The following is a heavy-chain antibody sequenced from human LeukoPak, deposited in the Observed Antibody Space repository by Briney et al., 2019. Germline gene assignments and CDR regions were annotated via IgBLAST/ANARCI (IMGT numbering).Heavy chain of an antibody. J-gene: IGHJ4*02. CDR3: ARAPITSPFYFDY. CDR2: INWSGGST. D-gene: IGHD2-2*01. Sequence: GGSLRLSCTASGFAFDEHGMSWVRQVPGKGLEWVSGINWSGGSTGYADPLRGRFTISRDNAKNSLYLQMDSLRAEDTALYYCARAPITSPFYFDYWGQGTLVTASS. V-gene: IGHV3-20*04. CDR1: GFAFDEHG.